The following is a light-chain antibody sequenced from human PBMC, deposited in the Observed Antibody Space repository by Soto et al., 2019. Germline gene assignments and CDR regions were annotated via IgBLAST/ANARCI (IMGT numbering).Light chain of an antibody. Sequence: DIVMTQSPLSLPVTPGEPASISCRSSQSLLHSNGYNYLDWYLQKPGQSPQLLIYTLSYRASGVPDRSSGSGSGTDFTLKISRVEAEDVGVYYCMQRIEFPLTFGGGTKV. CDR1: QSLLHSNGYNY. CDR2: TLS. CDR3: MQRIEFPLT. J-gene: IGKJ4*01. V-gene: IGKV2-40*01.